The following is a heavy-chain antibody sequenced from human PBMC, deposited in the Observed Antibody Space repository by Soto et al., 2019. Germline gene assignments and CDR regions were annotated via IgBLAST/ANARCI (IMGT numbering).Heavy chain of an antibody. V-gene: IGHV1-18*01. CDR3: ARVSVVAAPIDY. D-gene: IGHD2-15*01. J-gene: IGHJ4*02. Sequence: GASVKVSCKASGYTFTSYGIHWVRQAPGQGLEWMGWINPFDGSRMFAQSFQGRVTTTTDTSTSTAYMELRSLRSDDTAVYYCARVSVVAAPIDYWGQGTLVTVSS. CDR2: INPFDGSR. CDR1: GYTFTSYG.